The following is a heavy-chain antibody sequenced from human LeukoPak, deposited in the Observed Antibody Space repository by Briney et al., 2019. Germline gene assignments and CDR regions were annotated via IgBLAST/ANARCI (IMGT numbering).Heavy chain of an antibody. CDR3: ARSGDYDSSGYYYDPFDY. CDR2: IYYSGST. D-gene: IGHD3-22*01. J-gene: IGHJ4*02. CDR1: GFTFSNYA. V-gene: IGHV4-30-4*08. Sequence: LRLSCAASGFTFSNYAMSWVRQPPGKGLEWIGYIYYSGSTYYNPSLKSRVTISVDTSKNQFSLKLSSVTAADTAVYYCARSGDYDSSGYYYDPFDYWGQGTLVTVSS.